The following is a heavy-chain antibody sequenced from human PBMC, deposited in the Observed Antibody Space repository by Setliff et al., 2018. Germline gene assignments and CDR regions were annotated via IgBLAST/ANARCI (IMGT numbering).Heavy chain of an antibody. V-gene: IGHV4-39*02. Sequence: ETLSLTCTVSGGSISSSSYYWGWIRQPPGKGLEWIGSIYYSGSTYYNPSLKSRVTISVDTSKNQFSLKLSSVTAADTAVYYCARDGPGRGVDYWGQGTLVTVSS. D-gene: IGHD1-26*01. J-gene: IGHJ4*02. CDR1: GGSISSSSYY. CDR3: ARDGPGRGVDY. CDR2: IYYSGST.